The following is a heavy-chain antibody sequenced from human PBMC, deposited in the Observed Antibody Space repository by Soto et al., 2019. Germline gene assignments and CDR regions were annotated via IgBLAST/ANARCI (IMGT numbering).Heavy chain of an antibody. D-gene: IGHD2-2*01. J-gene: IGHJ6*03. CDR2: IIPILGIA. CDR3: ARGDCSSTSCYYYYYLDV. Sequence: VKVSCKASGGTFSSYTISWVRQAPGQGLEWMGRIIPILGIANYAQKFQGRVTITADKSTSTAYMELSSLRSEDTAVYYCARGDCSSTSCYYYYYLDVWGKGTTVTVSS. V-gene: IGHV1-69*02. CDR1: GGTFSSYT.